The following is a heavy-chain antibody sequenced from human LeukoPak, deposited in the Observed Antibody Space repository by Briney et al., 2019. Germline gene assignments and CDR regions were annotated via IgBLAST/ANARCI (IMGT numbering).Heavy chain of an antibody. CDR1: GFTFSSYS. J-gene: IGHJ4*02. Sequence: GGSLRLSCAASGFTFSSYSMNWVRQAPGKGLEWVSSISSSSSYIYYADSVKGRFTISRDNAKNSLYLQMNSLRAEDPAVYYCARDESYTIFGVVRKYYFDYWGQGTLVTVSS. CDR2: ISSSSSYI. D-gene: IGHD3-3*01. V-gene: IGHV3-21*01. CDR3: ARDESYTIFGVVRKYYFDY.